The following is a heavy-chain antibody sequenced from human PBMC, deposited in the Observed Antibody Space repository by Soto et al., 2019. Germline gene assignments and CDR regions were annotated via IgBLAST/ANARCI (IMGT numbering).Heavy chain of an antibody. Sequence: EVQLVESGGGLVQPGGSLRLSCTASGFTFSSQWLHWVRQAPGKGLMWISRILNDGTTTNYADSVKGRFTVSRDNAKKTMSLQMNNLRAEDTAVYYCATWRGGYTYGLDHCGQGTPVTVSS. CDR2: ILNDGTTT. D-gene: IGHD5-18*01. CDR3: ATWRGGYTYGLDH. V-gene: IGHV3-74*01. CDR1: GFTFSSQW. J-gene: IGHJ4*02.